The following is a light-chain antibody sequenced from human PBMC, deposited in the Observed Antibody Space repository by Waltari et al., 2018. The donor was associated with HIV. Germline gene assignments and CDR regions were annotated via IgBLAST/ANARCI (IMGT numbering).Light chain of an antibody. J-gene: IGKJ3*01. V-gene: IGKV1-39*01. CDR2: AAS. Sequence: DIQMTQSPSSLSASVGDRLTITCRASQSISNYLNWYQKKPGRAPKLLIYAASSLHNGVPSRFSGSGSGTEFTLTIGSLQPEDFATYYCQQSFSSFFTFGPGTKVDIK. CDR3: QQSFSSFFT. CDR1: QSISNY.